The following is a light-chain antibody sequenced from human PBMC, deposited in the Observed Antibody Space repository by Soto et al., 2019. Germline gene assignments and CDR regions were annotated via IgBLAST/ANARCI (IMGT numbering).Light chain of an antibody. Sequence: DIQMTQSPSSVSASVGDRVTITCRASQGISNWLAWYQQQPGKAPKLLIYAASSLQGGVPSRFSCGGSGTHLSLVISGLQREDCATYYCQQTNTFLPLTFGGGTKVEIK. CDR3: QQTNTFLPLT. CDR1: QGISNW. CDR2: AAS. V-gene: IGKV1-12*01. J-gene: IGKJ4*02.